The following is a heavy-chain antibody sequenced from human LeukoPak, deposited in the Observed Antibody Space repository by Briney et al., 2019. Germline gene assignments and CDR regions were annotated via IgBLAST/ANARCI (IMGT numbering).Heavy chain of an antibody. Sequence: ASVKVSCKASGYTFTSYGVSWVRQAPGQGLEWMGWISAYNGNTNYAQKLQGRVTMTTDTSTSTAYMELRSLRSDDTAVYYCARDSDNVVPFDYWGQGTLVTVSS. CDR2: ISAYNGNT. D-gene: IGHD6-6*01. V-gene: IGHV1-18*01. CDR1: GYTFTSYG. CDR3: ARDSDNVVPFDY. J-gene: IGHJ4*02.